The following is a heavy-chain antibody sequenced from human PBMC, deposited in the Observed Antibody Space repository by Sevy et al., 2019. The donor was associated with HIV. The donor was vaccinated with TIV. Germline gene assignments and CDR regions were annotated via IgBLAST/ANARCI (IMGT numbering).Heavy chain of an antibody. CDR3: TRGLATMDTPEYYFDY. CDR1: GFTFGDYA. V-gene: IGHV3-49*03. Sequence: GGYLRLSCTSSGFTFGDYAMSWFRQAPGKGLEWVAFIRRNSYEPYGGTTEYAASVKGRFTISRDDSKSIAYLEMNSLKTEATSVYYCTRGLATMDTPEYYFDYWGQGTLVRVSS. D-gene: IGHD5-12*01. CDR2: IRRNSYEPYGGTT. J-gene: IGHJ4*02.